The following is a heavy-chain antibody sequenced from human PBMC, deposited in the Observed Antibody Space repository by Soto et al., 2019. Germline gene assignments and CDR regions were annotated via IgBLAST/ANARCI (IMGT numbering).Heavy chain of an antibody. CDR2: IKSKTDGGAT. J-gene: IGHJ4*02. D-gene: IGHD6-19*01. Sequence: GVSLRLSCAASGFTYSNAWMSWVRKAPGKGLEWVGRIKSKTDGGATDYAAPVKGRFPISRDDSKNTLYLQMNSLTTAATAVYYCTTDKWVAGTYYWGQGPLVTVYS. CDR1: GFTYSNAW. CDR3: TTDKWVAGTYY. V-gene: IGHV3-15*01.